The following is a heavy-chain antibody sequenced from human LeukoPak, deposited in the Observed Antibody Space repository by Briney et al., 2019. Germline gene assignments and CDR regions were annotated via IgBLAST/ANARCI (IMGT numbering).Heavy chain of an antibody. Sequence: SETLSLTCAVSGGSFSGYYWSWIRQPPGKGLEWIGEINHSGSTNYNPSPKSRVTTTVDTTTNQFSLMQSSVTAADTAVYYCARGIHNVLVVPAAAAYYYYYYMDVWGKGTTVTVSS. CDR3: ARGIHNVLVVPAAAAYYYYYYMDV. CDR1: GGSFSGYY. J-gene: IGHJ6*03. V-gene: IGHV4-34*01. CDR2: INHSGST. D-gene: IGHD2-2*01.